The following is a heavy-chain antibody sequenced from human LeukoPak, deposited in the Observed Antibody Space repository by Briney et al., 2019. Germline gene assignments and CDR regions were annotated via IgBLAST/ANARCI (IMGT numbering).Heavy chain of an antibody. CDR3: ARHEDDYDSSGYYFPFDY. CDR2: IYYSGST. CDR1: GGSISSSSYY. J-gene: IGHJ4*02. Sequence: PSETLSLPCTVSGGSISSSSYYCGWIRQPPGKGLEWIGRIYYSGSTYYNPSLKSRVTISVDTSKNQFSLKLSSVTAADTAVYYCARHEDDYDSSGYYFPFDYWGQGTLVTVSS. V-gene: IGHV4-39*01. D-gene: IGHD3-22*01.